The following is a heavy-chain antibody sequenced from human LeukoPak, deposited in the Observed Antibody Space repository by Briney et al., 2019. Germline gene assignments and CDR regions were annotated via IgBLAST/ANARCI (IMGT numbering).Heavy chain of an antibody. J-gene: IGHJ1*01. Sequence: QPGGSLRLSCAASGFTVSSNYMSWVRQAPGKGLEWVSGISWNSGSIGYADSVKGRFTISRDNAKNSLYLQMNSLRAEDTALYYCAKDSHFLSGSYNFEYFQHWGQGTLVTVSS. CDR2: ISWNSGSI. D-gene: IGHD1-26*01. V-gene: IGHV3-9*01. CDR1: GFTVSSNY. CDR3: AKDSHFLSGSYNFEYFQH.